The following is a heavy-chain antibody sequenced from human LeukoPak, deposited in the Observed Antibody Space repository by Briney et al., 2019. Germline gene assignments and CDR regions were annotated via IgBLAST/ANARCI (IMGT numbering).Heavy chain of an antibody. CDR1: GFFFSDFS. V-gene: IGHV3-48*04. Sequence: GGSLLLSCAAAGFFFSDFSINWGRPAPGRGLEGVSYISGRGSTVFYADSVKGRFTVSRDNAKNSVFLQMNSLRAEDAAVYYCARDTVVDTAKIEKFYYYHMDVWGKGTTVTVSS. CDR2: ISGRGSTV. D-gene: IGHD5-18*01. CDR3: ARDTVVDTAKIEKFYYYHMDV. J-gene: IGHJ6*03.